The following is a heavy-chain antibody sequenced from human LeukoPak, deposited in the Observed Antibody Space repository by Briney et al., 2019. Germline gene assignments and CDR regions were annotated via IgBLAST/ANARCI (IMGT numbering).Heavy chain of an antibody. CDR1: GGTFSSYA. Sequence: SVKVSCKASGGTFSSYAISWVRQAPGQGLEWMGGIIPIFGTANYAQKFQGRVTITADESTSTAYMELSSLRSEHTAVYYCAREDSSGYYGAFDIWGQGTMVTVSS. CDR3: AREDSSGYYGAFDI. CDR2: IIPIFGTA. V-gene: IGHV1-69*13. D-gene: IGHD3-22*01. J-gene: IGHJ3*02.